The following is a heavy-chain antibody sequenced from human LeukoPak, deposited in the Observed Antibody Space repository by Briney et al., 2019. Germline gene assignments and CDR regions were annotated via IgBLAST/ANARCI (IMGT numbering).Heavy chain of an antibody. CDR2: ISSSGSTI. Sequence: GGSLRLSCAASGFTVSSNYMSWIRQAPGKGLEWVSYISSSGSTIYYADSVKGRFTISRDNAKNSLYLQMNSLRAEDTAVYYCARDRVATIGLDYWGQGTLVTVSS. V-gene: IGHV3-11*01. J-gene: IGHJ4*02. CDR3: ARDRVATIGLDY. CDR1: GFTVSSNY. D-gene: IGHD5-12*01.